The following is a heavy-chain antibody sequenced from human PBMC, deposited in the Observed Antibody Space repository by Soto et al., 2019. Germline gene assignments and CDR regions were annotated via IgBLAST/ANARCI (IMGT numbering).Heavy chain of an antibody. CDR3: ARAPHDSEVRP. D-gene: IGHD2-15*01. CDR1: GFTFSSYS. J-gene: IGHJ5*02. Sequence: GGSLRLSCAASGFTFSSYSMNWVRQAPGKGLEWVSYISSSSSTIYYADSVKGRFTISRDNAKNSLYLQMNSLRAEDTAVYYCARAPHDSEVRPWGQGTLVTVSS. CDR2: ISSSSSTI. V-gene: IGHV3-48*01.